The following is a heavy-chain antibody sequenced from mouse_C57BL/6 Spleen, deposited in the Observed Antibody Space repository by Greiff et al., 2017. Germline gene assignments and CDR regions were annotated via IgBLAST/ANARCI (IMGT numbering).Heavy chain of an antibody. CDR3: ARDDSSGYGFAY. J-gene: IGHJ3*01. Sequence: VQLQQPGAELVRPGSSVKLSCKASGYTFTSYWMHWVKQRPIQGLEWIGNIDPSDSETHYNQKFKDKATLTVDKSSSPAYMQLSSLTSEDSAVYYCARDDSSGYGFAYWDQGTLVTVSA. CDR1: GYTFTSYW. CDR2: IDPSDSET. D-gene: IGHD3-2*02. V-gene: IGHV1-52*01.